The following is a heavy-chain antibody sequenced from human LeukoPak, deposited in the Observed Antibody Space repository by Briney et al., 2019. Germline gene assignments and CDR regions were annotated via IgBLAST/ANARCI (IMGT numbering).Heavy chain of an antibody. CDR1: GDSVTSGGYF. V-gene: IGHV4-31*03. J-gene: IGHJ3*02. CDR3: ARDVVVTSSPDAFDI. Sequence: SETLSLTCTVSGDSVTSGGYFWTWIRQHPGKGLEWIGYISDSGTTYYNPSLKSRVSISVATSNNQFSLRLSSVTAADTAVYYCARDVVVTSSPDAFDIWGQGTMVTVSS. D-gene: IGHD2-21*02. CDR2: ISDSGTT.